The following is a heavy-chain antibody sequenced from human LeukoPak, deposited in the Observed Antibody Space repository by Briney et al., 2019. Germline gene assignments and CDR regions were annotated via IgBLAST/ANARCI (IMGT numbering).Heavy chain of an antibody. CDR1: GGSISSYY. CDR3: ARSPNYGVRLYFDY. J-gene: IGHJ4*02. V-gene: IGHV4-59*12. CDR2: IYYSGST. D-gene: IGHD1-7*01. Sequence: SETLSLTCTVSGGSISSYYWSWIRQPPGKGLEWIGYIYYSGSTNYNPSLKGRVTISVDTSKNQFSLQLSSVTAADTAVYYCARSPNYGVRLYFDYWGQGTPVTVSS.